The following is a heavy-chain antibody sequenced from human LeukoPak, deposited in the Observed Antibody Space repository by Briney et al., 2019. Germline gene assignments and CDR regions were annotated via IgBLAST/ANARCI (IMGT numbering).Heavy chain of an antibody. V-gene: IGHV1-69*05. CDR3: ARGYCSSTSCLGRAFDI. Sequence: SVRVSCKASGGTFSSYAISWVRQAPGQGLEWMGGIIPIFGTANYAQKFQGRVTITTDESTSTAYMELSSLRSGDTAVYYCARGYCSSTSCLGRAFDIWGQGTMVTVSS. CDR2: IIPIFGTA. J-gene: IGHJ3*02. D-gene: IGHD2-2*01. CDR1: GGTFSSYA.